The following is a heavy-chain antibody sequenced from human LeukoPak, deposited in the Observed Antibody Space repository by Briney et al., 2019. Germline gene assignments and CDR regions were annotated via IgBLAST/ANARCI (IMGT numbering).Heavy chain of an antibody. CDR1: GFTFDDYA. CDR2: ISWNSGSI. D-gene: IGHD5-18*01. J-gene: IGHJ4*02. Sequence: GGSLRLSCAASGFTFDDYAMHWVRQAPGKGLEWVSGISWNSGSIGYADSVKGRFTISRDNAKNSLYLQMNSLRAEDTALYYCAKDQGRYGYGDFDYWGQGTLVTVSS. V-gene: IGHV3-9*01. CDR3: AKDQGRYGYGDFDY.